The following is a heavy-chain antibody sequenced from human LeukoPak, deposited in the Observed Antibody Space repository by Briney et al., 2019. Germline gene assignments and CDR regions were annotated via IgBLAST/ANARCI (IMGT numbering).Heavy chain of an antibody. Sequence: SVKVSCKASGGTFSSYAISWVRQAPGQGLEWMGGIIPIFGTANYAQKFQGRVTITAAESTSTAYLELRSLTSEDTAVYFCATERWLQHWGQGTMVTVSS. D-gene: IGHD5-24*01. CDR1: GGTFSSYA. J-gene: IGHJ3*01. CDR2: IIPIFGTA. V-gene: IGHV1-69*13. CDR3: ATERWLQH.